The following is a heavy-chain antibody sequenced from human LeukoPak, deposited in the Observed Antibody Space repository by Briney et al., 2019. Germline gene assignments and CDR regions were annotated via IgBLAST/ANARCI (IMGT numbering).Heavy chain of an antibody. CDR3: AKARRWELPTVDYFDY. V-gene: IGHV3-23*01. D-gene: IGHD1-26*01. Sequence: GGSLRLSCAASGFTFSSYAMSWVRQAPGKGLEWVSAISGSGGSTYYADSVKGRFTISRDNSKNTLYLQMNSLRDGDTPVYYCAKARRWELPTVDYFDYWGQGTMVTVSS. J-gene: IGHJ4*02. CDR1: GFTFSSYA. CDR2: ISGSGGST.